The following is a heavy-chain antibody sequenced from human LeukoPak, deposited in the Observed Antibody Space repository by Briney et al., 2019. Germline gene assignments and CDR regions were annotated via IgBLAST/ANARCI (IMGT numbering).Heavy chain of an antibody. CDR3: TRDGGLVTDFDY. CDR2: VSKDGNIK. V-gene: IGHV3-30-3*01. Sequence: GGSLRLSCVASTFIFGGYAMHWVRQAPGKGLEWVAVVSKDGNIKQYADSVKGRFTISRDNSKSTLYLQMNSLKIEDTAVYYCTRDGGLVTDFDYWGQGTLVTVYS. CDR1: TFIFGGYA. D-gene: IGHD2-21*02. J-gene: IGHJ4*02.